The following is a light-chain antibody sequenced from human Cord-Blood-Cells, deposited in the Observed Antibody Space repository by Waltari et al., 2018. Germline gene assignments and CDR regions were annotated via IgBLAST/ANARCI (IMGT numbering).Light chain of an antibody. J-gene: IGLJ3*02. V-gene: IGLV2-23*01. CDR1: SSDVGSYNL. CDR2: EGS. Sequence: QSALTQPASVSGSPGQSITISCTGTSSDVGSYNLFSWYQQHPGKAPKLMIYEGSKRPSGVSNRFSGSKSGNTASLTISGLQAEDEADYYCCSYAGSIWVFGGGTKLTVL. CDR3: CSYAGSIWV.